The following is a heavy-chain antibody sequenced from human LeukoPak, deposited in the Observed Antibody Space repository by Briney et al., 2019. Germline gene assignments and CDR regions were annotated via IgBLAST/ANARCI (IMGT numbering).Heavy chain of an antibody. D-gene: IGHD5-24*01. V-gene: IGHV3-9*01. J-gene: IGHJ3*02. CDR1: GFTFDDYA. Sequence: PGGSLRLSCAASGFTFDDYAMHWVRQAPGKGLEWVSGISWNSGSIGYADSVKGRFTISRDNAKNSLYLQMNSLRAEDTALYYCAVMATIYAFDIWGHGTMVTVSS. CDR2: ISWNSGSI. CDR3: AVMATIYAFDI.